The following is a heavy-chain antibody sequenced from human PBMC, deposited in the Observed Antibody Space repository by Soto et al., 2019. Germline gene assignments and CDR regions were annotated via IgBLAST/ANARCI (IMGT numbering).Heavy chain of an antibody. CDR1: GGSISSGGYS. Sequence: QLQLQKSGSGLVKPSQTLSLTCAVSGGSISSGGYSGSCIRQPPGKGLEWIGYIYHSGSTSYNPSLQSRVTISEDSSKNQFSLKLSSVTAADTAVYYCARVPGPWGQGTLVTVSP. CDR2: IYHSGST. V-gene: IGHV4-30-2*01. D-gene: IGHD7-27*01. J-gene: IGHJ5*02. CDR3: ARVPGP.